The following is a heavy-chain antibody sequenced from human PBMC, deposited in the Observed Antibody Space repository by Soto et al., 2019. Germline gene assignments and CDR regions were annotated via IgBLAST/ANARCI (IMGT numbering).Heavy chain of an antibody. D-gene: IGHD2-2*01. J-gene: IGHJ4*02. Sequence: PSETLSLTCAVYGGSFSGYYWSWTRQPPGKGLEWIGEINHSGSTNYNPSLKSRVTISVDTSKNQFSLKLSSVTAADTAVYYCARGLSLIVVVPAAAYYFDYWGQGTLVTVSS. V-gene: IGHV4-34*01. CDR2: INHSGST. CDR1: GGSFSGYY. CDR3: ARGLSLIVVVPAAAYYFDY.